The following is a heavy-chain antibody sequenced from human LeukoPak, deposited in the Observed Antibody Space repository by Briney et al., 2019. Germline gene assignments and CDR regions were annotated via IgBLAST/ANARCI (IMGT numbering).Heavy chain of an antibody. J-gene: IGHJ4*02. Sequence: GGSLRLSCVGSGVTVASNFMHWVRQVPGKGLQWVAVLYSAGNTFYTDSVKGRFTISRDNSKNTLYLQMDRLRAEDTAIYYCARDRGWEQMADWSQGTLVSVSS. CDR1: GVTVASNF. CDR2: LYSAGNT. CDR3: ARDRGWEQMAD. D-gene: IGHD5-24*01. V-gene: IGHV3-53*01.